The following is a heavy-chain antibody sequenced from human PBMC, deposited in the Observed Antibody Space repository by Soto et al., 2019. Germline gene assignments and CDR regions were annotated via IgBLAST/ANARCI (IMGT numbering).Heavy chain of an antibody. V-gene: IGHV4-59*08. CDR3: ARHQFSTSPYYNYYYMDV. D-gene: IGHD6-6*01. CDR2: IYHSGST. CDR1: GDSISGYY. Sequence: SETLSLTCTVSGDSISGYYWSWIRQPPGKGLEWIGYIYHSGSTTYNPSLKSRVTISVDTSRNQFYLNLNSVTAADTAVYFCARHQFSTSPYYNYYYMDVWGKGTTVTVSS. J-gene: IGHJ6*03.